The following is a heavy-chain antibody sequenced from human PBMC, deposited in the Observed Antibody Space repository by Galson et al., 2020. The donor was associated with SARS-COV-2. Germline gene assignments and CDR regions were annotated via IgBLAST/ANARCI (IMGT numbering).Heavy chain of an antibody. V-gene: IGHV3-21*01. CDR2: IFGSGSHR. CDR3: ARDLGPAPMIKWYFDL. D-gene: IGHD3-16*01. Sequence: GESLKISCVASGFTFSDYTMIWVRQAPGKGLEWVSSIFGSGSHRYYADSVQGRFTISRDSAKNSLYLQMNSLGADDTAVYYCARDLGPAPMIKWYFDLWGRGALVTVSS. CDR1: GFTFSDYT. J-gene: IGHJ2*01.